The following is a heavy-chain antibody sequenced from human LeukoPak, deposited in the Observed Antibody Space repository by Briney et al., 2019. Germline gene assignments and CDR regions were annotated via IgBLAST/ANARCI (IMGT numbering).Heavy chain of an antibody. D-gene: IGHD3-3*01. CDR1: GFTFSSYW. CDR2: INSDGSST. J-gene: IGHJ4*02. CDR3: AKDAASYDFWSGYGAHFDY. Sequence: GGSLRLSCAASGFTFSSYWMHWVRQAPGKGLVWVSRINSDGSSTNYADSVKGRFTISRDNAKNTLYLQMNSLRAEDTAVYYCAKDAASYDFWSGYGAHFDYWGQGTLVTVSS. V-gene: IGHV3-74*01.